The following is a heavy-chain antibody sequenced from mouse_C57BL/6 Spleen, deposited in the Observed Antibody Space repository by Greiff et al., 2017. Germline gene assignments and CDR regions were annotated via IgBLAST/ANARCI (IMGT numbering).Heavy chain of an antibody. D-gene: IGHD1-1*01. CDR3: ARMLRDFDY. J-gene: IGHJ2*01. Sequence: VQLKESGPVLVKPGASVKMSCKASGYTFTDYYMNWVKQSHGKSLEWIGVINPYNGGTSYNQTFKGKATLTVDKSSSTAYMELNSLTSEDSAVYYCARMLRDFDYWGQGTTLTVSS. CDR1: GYTFTDYY. V-gene: IGHV1-19*01. CDR2: INPYNGGT.